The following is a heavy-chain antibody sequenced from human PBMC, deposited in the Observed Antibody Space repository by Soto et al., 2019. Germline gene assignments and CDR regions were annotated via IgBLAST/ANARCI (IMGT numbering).Heavy chain of an antibody. CDR3: AHRLSRTPASGSGSWGPYYFDY. Sequence: QITLKESGPTLVKPTQPLTLTCTFSGFSLSTSGVGVGWIRQPPGKALEWLALIYWDDDKRYSPSLKSRLTITKHTFKNEVVRTMTNMDPVDTATYYCAHRLSRTPASGSGSWGPYYFDYWGQGTLVTVSS. CDR1: GFSLSTSGVG. CDR2: IYWDDDK. V-gene: IGHV2-5*02. J-gene: IGHJ4*02. D-gene: IGHD3-10*01.